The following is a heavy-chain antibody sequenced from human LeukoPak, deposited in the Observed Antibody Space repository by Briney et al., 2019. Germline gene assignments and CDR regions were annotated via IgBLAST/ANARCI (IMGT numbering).Heavy chain of an antibody. CDR1: GFTFSNYW. D-gene: IGHD2-21*02. CDR3: TTDPSGDYWFDY. Sequence: PGGSLRLSCAASGFTFSNYWLTWVRQAPGQGLEWVANIKQDGSEKHYVDSVKGRFTISRDNAKNSLYLQMNSLKTEDTAVYYCTTDPSGDYWFDYWGQGTLVTVSS. V-gene: IGHV3-7*03. CDR2: IKQDGSEK. J-gene: IGHJ4*02.